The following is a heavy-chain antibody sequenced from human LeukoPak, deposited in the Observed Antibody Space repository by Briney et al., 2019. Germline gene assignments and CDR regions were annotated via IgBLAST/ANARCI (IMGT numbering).Heavy chain of an antibody. J-gene: IGHJ4*02. V-gene: IGHV4-59*01. Sequence: SETLSLTCTVSSGSISSYYWSWIRQPPGKGLEWIGYIYYSGSTNYNPSLKSRVTISVDTSKNQFSLKLSSVTAADTAVYYCARAATGVTPFDYWGQGTLVTVSS. CDR2: IYYSGST. D-gene: IGHD5-18*01. CDR1: SGSISSYY. CDR3: ARAATGVTPFDY.